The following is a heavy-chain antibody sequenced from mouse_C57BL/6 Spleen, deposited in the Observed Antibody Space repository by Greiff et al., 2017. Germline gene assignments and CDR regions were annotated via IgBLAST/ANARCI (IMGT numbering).Heavy chain of an antibody. CDR1: GYAFTNYL. Sequence: QVQLQQSGAELVRPGTSVKVSCKASGYAFTNYLIEWVKQRPGQGLEWIGVINPGSGGTNYNEKFKGKATLTADKSSSTAYMQLSSLTSEDSAVYFCARRGTYGSSWFAYWGQGTLVTVSA. J-gene: IGHJ3*01. V-gene: IGHV1-54*01. D-gene: IGHD1-1*01. CDR2: INPGSGGT. CDR3: ARRGTYGSSWFAY.